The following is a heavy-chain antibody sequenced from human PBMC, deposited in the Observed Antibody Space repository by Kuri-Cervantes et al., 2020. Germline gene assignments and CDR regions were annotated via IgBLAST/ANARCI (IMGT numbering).Heavy chain of an antibody. V-gene: IGHV3-21*01. Sequence: GESLKISCAASGFTFSTYWMSWVRQAPGKGLEWVSSISSSRSYIYYADSVKGRFTISRDNAKNSLYLQMNSLRAEDTAVYYCARGIDYWGQGTLVTVSS. CDR2: ISSSRSYI. J-gene: IGHJ4*02. CDR3: ARGIDY. D-gene: IGHD3-10*01. CDR1: GFTFSTYW.